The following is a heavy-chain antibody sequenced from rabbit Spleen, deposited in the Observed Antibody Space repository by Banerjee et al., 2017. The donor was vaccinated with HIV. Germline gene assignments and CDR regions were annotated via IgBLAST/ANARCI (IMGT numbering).Heavy chain of an antibody. V-gene: IGHV1S45*01. CDR2: IYTGSSGST. D-gene: IGHD8-1*01. CDR1: GFSFSSSYY. J-gene: IGHJ6*01. Sequence: QEQLEESGGDLVKPEGSLTLTCTASGFSFSSSYYMCWVRQAPGKGLEWIGCIYTGSSGSTYYASWAKGRFTISKTSSTTVTLQMTSLTAADTATYFCARNSGGSDDDLRLWGPGTLVTVS. CDR3: ARNSGGSDDDLRL.